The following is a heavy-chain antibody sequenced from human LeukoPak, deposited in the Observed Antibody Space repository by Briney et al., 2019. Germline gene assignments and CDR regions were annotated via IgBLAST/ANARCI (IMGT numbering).Heavy chain of an antibody. J-gene: IGHJ5*02. D-gene: IGHD3-10*01. Sequence: ASVKVSCTASGYTFTGYYMHWVRQAPGQGLEWMGWINPNSGGTNYAQKFQGRVTMTRDTSISTAYMELSRLRSDDTAVYYCARGAVYYGSGSYYWFDPWGQGTLVTVSS. CDR1: GYTFTGYY. CDR3: ARGAVYYGSGSYYWFDP. CDR2: INPNSGGT. V-gene: IGHV1-2*02.